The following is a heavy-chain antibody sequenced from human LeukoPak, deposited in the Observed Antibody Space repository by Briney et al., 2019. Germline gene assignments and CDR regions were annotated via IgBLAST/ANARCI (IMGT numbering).Heavy chain of an antibody. CDR2: IYYSGST. CDR1: GGSISSYY. Sequence: PSETLSLTCTVSGGSISSYYWSWIRQPPGKGLEWIGYIYYSGSTNYNPSLESRVTISVDTSKNQFSLKLSSVTAADTAVYYCARVWGYCGSTSCWFDPWGQGTLVTVSS. V-gene: IGHV4-59*01. D-gene: IGHD2-2*01. J-gene: IGHJ5*02. CDR3: ARVWGYCGSTSCWFDP.